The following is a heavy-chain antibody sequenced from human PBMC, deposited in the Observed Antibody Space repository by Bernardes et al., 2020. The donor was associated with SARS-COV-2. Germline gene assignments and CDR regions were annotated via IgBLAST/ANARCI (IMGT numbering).Heavy chain of an antibody. D-gene: IGHD6-13*01. V-gene: IGHV1-46*01. CDR1: GYTFTSYY. CDR2: INPSGGST. Sequence: ASVKVSCKASGYTFTSYYMHWVRQAPGQGLEWMGIINPSGGSTSYAQKFQGRVTMTRDTSTSTVYMELSSLRSEDTAVYYCARDAAPSGFPNCYFDLWCSFTLVTVSS. J-gene: IGHJ2*01. CDR3: ARDAAPSGFPNCYFDL.